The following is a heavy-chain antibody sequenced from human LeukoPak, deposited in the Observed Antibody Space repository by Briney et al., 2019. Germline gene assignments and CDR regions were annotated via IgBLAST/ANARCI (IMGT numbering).Heavy chain of an antibody. D-gene: IGHD3-22*01. CDR1: GFTFSNFA. J-gene: IGHJ4*02. CDR3: AKRGGFDSSGYYQPPEDY. CDR2: ISGSGLSA. V-gene: IGHV3-23*01. Sequence: GGSLRLSCVASGFTFSNFAISWVRQAPGKGLDGVSAISGSGLSAYYADSVKGRFTISRDNSKNTVYLQMNSLRAEDTAVYYCAKRGGFDSSGYYQPPEDYWGQGTLVSVSS.